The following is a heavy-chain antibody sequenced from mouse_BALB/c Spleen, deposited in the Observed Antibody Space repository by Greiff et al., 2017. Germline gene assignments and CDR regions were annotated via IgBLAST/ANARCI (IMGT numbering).Heavy chain of an antibody. CDR3: TRALYDYLLDY. V-gene: IGHV5-6-4*01. Sequence: EVKLMESGGGLVKPGGSLKLSCAASGFTFSSYTMSWVRQTPEKRLEWVATISSGGSYTYYPDSVKGRFTISRDNAKNTLYLQMSSLKSEDTAMYYCTRALYDYLLDYWGQGTTLTVSS. D-gene: IGHD2-4*01. CDR1: GFTFSSYT. J-gene: IGHJ2*01. CDR2: ISSGGSYT.